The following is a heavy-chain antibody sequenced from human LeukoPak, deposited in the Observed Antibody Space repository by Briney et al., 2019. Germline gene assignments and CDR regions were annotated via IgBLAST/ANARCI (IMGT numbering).Heavy chain of an antibody. J-gene: IGHJ5*02. CDR1: GYTFSGYY. V-gene: IGHV1-2*06. CDR2: INPNNGGT. Sequence: ASVKVSCKASGYTFSGYYIHWVRQAPGQGLEWMGRINPNNGGTNYAQKFQGRVTMTRDMSMSTAYMELSRLRSDDTAVYYCAIDCGGDCYHPWGQGTLVTVSS. CDR3: AIDCGGDCYHP. D-gene: IGHD2-21*02.